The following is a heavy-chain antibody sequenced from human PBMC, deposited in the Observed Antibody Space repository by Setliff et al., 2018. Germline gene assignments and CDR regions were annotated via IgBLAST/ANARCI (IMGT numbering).Heavy chain of an antibody. Sequence: GSLRLSCAASGFSLSNYYWSWIRQPAGKGLEWIGRIYTSGSTNYNPSLKSRVTMSVDTSKNQFSLKLSSVTAADTAVYYCARKGISALSGAFDMWGQGTMVTVSS. D-gene: IGHD1-26*01. CDR2: IYTSGST. J-gene: IGHJ3*02. CDR1: GFSLSNYY. V-gene: IGHV4-4*07. CDR3: ARKGISALSGAFDM.